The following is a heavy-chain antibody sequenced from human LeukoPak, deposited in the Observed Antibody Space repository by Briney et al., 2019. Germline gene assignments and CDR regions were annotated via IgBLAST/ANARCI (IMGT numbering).Heavy chain of an antibody. CDR2: IDSRNGHT. CDR3: ARAITMIVRAGDY. Sequence: GASVNVSCKASGYTFTNYVITWVRQAPGQGLEWMGWIDSRNGHTKSVQKFQGRVIMTTDTSTSTTYMDLRSPRADDTAVYYCARAITMIVRAGDYWCQGTLVTVAS. J-gene: IGHJ4*02. D-gene: IGHD3-22*01. CDR1: GYTFTNYV. V-gene: IGHV1-18*01.